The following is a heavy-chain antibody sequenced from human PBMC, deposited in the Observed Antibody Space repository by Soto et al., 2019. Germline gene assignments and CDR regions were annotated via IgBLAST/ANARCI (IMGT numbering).Heavy chain of an antibody. D-gene: IGHD3-22*01. Sequence: QVQLVQSGSEVKKPGSSLKVSCKASGGTFSSYAISWVRQAPGQGLECMGGIIPICGTANYAQKFQGRVTITADKSTITSYMELSSMRSEDPAVYYCAIITMIVVVSAEDYGMDGLGQGTTVTGSS. J-gene: IGHJ6*02. CDR2: IIPICGTA. CDR3: AIITMIVVVSAEDYGMDG. CDR1: GGTFSSYA. V-gene: IGHV1-69*06.